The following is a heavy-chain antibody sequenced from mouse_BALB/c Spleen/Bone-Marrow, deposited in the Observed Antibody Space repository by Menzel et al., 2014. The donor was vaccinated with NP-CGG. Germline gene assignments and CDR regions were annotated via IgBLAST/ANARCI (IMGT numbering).Heavy chain of an antibody. CDR2: INPYNDGT. V-gene: IGHV1-14*01. CDR1: GYSFTSFI. Sequence: LVESGPELVKPGASVKMSCKASGYSFTSFIMHWVKKKPGQGLEWIGYINPYNDGTKYNEKFKGKAILTSDKSSSTANMELSSLTSEDSAVYYCARAMIYYYAMDYWGQGTSVTVSS. CDR3: ARAMIYYYAMDY. D-gene: IGHD2-4*01. J-gene: IGHJ4*01.